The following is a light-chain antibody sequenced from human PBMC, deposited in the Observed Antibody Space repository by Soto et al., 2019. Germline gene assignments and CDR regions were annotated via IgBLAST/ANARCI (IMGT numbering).Light chain of an antibody. CDR2: AAS. Sequence: DIQMTQSPSSLSASVGDRVTITCRASQGISNYLAWYQQKPGKVPSLLIYAASTLQSGVPSRFSGSGSGTDFTLTISSLQPKDVATYYCQNYYSGPRTFGQGTRLEIK. CDR1: QGISNY. V-gene: IGKV1-27*01. CDR3: QNYYSGPRT. J-gene: IGKJ5*01.